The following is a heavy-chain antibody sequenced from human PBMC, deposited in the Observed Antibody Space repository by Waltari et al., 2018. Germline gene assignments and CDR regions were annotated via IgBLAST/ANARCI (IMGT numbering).Heavy chain of an antibody. D-gene: IGHD2-2*01. CDR1: GGSFSGYY. Sequence: QVQLQQWGAGLLEPSEALSRTCAVAGGSFSGYYGIWNRQPPGKGLEGSGEINHSGSTNYHPSLKSRVTISVDTSKNQFSLKLSSVTAADTAVYYCARGVVVVPAAFYYYYGMDVWGQGTTVTVSS. V-gene: IGHV4-34*01. CDR3: ARGVVVVPAAFYYYYGMDV. CDR2: INHSGST. J-gene: IGHJ6*02.